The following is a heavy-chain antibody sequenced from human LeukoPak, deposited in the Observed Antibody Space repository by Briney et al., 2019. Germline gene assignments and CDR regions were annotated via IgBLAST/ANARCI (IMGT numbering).Heavy chain of an antibody. CDR2: INHSGST. CDR3: AREPIAAAGTRGSDFDY. D-gene: IGHD6-13*01. Sequence: SETLSLTCTVSGVSISNYYWSWIRQPPGKGLEWIGEINHSGSTNYNPSLKSRVTISVDTSKNQFSLKLSSVTAADTAVYYCAREPIAAAGTRGSDFDYWGQGTLVTVSS. CDR1: GVSISNYY. J-gene: IGHJ4*02. V-gene: IGHV4-34*01.